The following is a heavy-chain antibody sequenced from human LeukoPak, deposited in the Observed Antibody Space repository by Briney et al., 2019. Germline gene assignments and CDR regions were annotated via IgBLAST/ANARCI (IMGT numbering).Heavy chain of an antibody. J-gene: IGHJ4*02. CDR3: ARGITVTGYCFDY. CDR2: TYYRSKWYN. D-gene: IGHD6-19*01. CDR1: GDSVYSNSAA. V-gene: IGHV6-1*01. Sequence: SQTLSLTCAISGDSVYSNSAAWNWIRQSPSRGLEWLGRTYYRSKWYNDYAISVKTRITINPETSKNQFSLQLNSVTPEDTAVYYCARGITVTGYCFDYWGQGTLVTVSS.